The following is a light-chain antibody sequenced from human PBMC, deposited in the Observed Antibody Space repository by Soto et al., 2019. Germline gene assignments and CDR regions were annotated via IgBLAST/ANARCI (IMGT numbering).Light chain of an antibody. CDR2: GAS. Sequence: EIVMTQSPATLSVSPGERATLSCRASQSVSSNLAWYQQKPGQAPRLLIYGASTRATGIPARFSGSGSGTEVTLTIRSLQSEDFAVYFCQQYNNWPWTFGQGTKVEIK. V-gene: IGKV3-15*01. CDR3: QQYNNWPWT. CDR1: QSVSSN. J-gene: IGKJ1*01.